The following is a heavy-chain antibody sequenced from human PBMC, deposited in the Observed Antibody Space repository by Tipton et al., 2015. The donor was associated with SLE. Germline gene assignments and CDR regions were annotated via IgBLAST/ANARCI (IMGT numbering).Heavy chain of an antibody. J-gene: IGHJ2*01. CDR2: IIPILGTA. V-gene: IGHV1-69*01. CDR1: GGTLSSYA. D-gene: IGHD6-19*01. CDR3: ARQEGSGWYVWYFDL. Sequence: QSGAEVKKPGSSVKVSCKASGGTLSSYAISWVRQAPGQGLEWMGGIIPILGTANYAQKFQGRITFSADESTTTVFMELSSLRSEDTAVYYCARQEGSGWYVWYFDLWGRGTLVTVSS.